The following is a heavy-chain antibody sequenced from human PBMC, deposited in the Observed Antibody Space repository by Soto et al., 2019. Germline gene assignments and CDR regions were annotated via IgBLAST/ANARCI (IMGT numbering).Heavy chain of an antibody. CDR2: IRGSVGST. V-gene: IGHV3-23*01. CDR1: EFTFSSSA. J-gene: IGHJ4*02. CDR3: AKDFYGDYPDYFGS. D-gene: IGHD4-17*01. Sequence: EVQLLESGGGLVQPGGSLRLSCAASEFTFSSSAMGWVRQAPGKGLEWVSGIRGSVGSTYYADSVEGRFTISRDNSKNTLYLQMNSLRAEDTAVYYCAKDFYGDYPDYFGSWGQGIRVTVSS.